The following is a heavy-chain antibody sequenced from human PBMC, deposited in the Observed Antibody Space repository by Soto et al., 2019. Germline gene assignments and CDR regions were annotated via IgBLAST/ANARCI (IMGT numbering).Heavy chain of an antibody. CDR3: VRALDCSGSGCDDGLDV. CDR2: TYFRSQWYT. Sequence: QVQLQQSGPGLVNPSQTVSLTCAISGDSVSSNSATWTWIRQSPSRGLEWLGRTYFRSQWYTEYAVSVEIRIRLNRDTSWEQVSLPANSVDPDKTTSYCCVRALDCSGSGCDDGLDVWGQGTPVTV. J-gene: IGHJ6*02. D-gene: IGHD2-15*01. CDR1: GDSVSSNSAT. V-gene: IGHV6-1*01.